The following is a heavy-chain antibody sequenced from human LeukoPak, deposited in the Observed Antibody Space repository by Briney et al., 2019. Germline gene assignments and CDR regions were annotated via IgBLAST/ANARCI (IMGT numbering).Heavy chain of an antibody. CDR2: IIPIADIT. D-gene: IGHD3-3*01. V-gene: IGHV1-69*04. J-gene: IGHJ3*02. Sequence: ASVKVSCKVSGGTFSTYAITWVRRAPGQGLEWMSRIIPIADITHYAQKFQGRVTVTADKSTNTAYMELSRLRSEDTAVYYCARDLPFAYHAFDIRGQGTTVAVSS. CDR1: GGTFSTYA. CDR3: ARDLPFAYHAFDI.